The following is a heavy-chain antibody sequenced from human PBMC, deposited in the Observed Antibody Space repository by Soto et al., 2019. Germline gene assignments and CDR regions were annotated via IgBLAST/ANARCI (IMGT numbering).Heavy chain of an antibody. J-gene: IGHJ6*02. CDR1: GFTFSSYA. D-gene: IGHD1-20*01. Sequence: GGSLRLSCAASGFTFSSYAMSWVRQAPGRGLEWVSAISGSGGSTYYADSVKGRFTISRDNSKNTLYLQMNSLRAEDTAVYYCATITRRNYYYYGIDVWGQGTTVTVYS. V-gene: IGHV3-23*01. CDR3: ATITRRNYYYYGIDV. CDR2: ISGSGGST.